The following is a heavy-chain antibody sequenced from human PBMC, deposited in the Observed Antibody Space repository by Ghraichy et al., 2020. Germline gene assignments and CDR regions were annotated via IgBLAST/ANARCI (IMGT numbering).Heavy chain of an antibody. Sequence: SETLSLTCAVSGGSISSGGYSWSWIRQPPGKGLEWIGYIYHSGSTYYNPSLKSRVTISVDRSKNQFSLKLSSVTAADTAVYYCASVVPAAEGWFDPWGQGTLVTVSS. CDR1: GGSISSGGYS. CDR3: ASVVPAAEGWFDP. V-gene: IGHV4-30-2*01. J-gene: IGHJ5*02. D-gene: IGHD2-2*01. CDR2: IYHSGST.